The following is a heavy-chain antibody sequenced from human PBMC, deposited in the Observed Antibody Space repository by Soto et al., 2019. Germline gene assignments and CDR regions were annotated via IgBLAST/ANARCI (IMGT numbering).Heavy chain of an antibody. CDR3: ARDNGTEDVVAGTQVRCYYSNDRDG. D-gene: IGHD2-15*01. Sequence: VKVSCKASGYTCTSYGISWVRQAPGQGLEWMGWISAYNGNTNYAQKLQGRVTVTTDTSTSTAYMERRSLRSDDTAVYYCARDNGTEDVVAGTQVRCYYSNDRDGWGQGTTVTVSS. V-gene: IGHV1-18*01. CDR2: ISAYNGNT. J-gene: IGHJ6*02. CDR1: GYTCTSYG.